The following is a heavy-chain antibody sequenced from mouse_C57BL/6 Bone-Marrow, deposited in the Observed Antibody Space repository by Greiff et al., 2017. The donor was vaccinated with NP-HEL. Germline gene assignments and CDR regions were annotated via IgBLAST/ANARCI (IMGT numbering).Heavy chain of an antibody. J-gene: IGHJ2*01. Sequence: EVKLVESGGDLVKPGGSLKLSCAASGFTFSSYGMSWVRQTPDKRLEWVATISSGGSYTYYPDSVKGRSTISRDNAKNTLYLQMSSLKSEDTAMYYCARDGDYDVGDWGQGTTLTVAS. CDR2: ISSGGSYT. CDR1: GFTFSSYG. CDR3: ARDGDYDVGD. D-gene: IGHD2-4*01. V-gene: IGHV5-6*01.